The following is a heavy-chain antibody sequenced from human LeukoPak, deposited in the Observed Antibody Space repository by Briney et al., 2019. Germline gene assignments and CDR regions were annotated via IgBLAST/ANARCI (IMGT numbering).Heavy chain of an antibody. CDR3: ARGGDAYKVGNF. CDR1: GGSISSSSYY. J-gene: IGHJ4*02. D-gene: IGHD5-24*01. CDR2: IYYSGST. Sequence: SETLSLTCTVSGGSISSSSYYWGWIRQPPGKGLEWIGSIYYSGSTYYNPSLKSRVTISVDTSKNQFSLKLSSVSPADTAVYYCARGGDAYKVGNFWGQGTLVTVSS. V-gene: IGHV4-39*07.